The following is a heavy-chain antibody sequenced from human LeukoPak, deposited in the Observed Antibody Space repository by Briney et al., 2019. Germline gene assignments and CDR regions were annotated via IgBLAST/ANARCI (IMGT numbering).Heavy chain of an antibody. V-gene: IGHV1-69*13. J-gene: IGHJ6*03. D-gene: IGHD2-2*02. CDR2: IIPIFGTA. Sequence: SVKVSCKASGGTFGSYAISWVRQAPGQGLEWMGGIIPIFGTANYAQKFQGRVTITADESTSTAYMELSSLRSEDTAVYYCARTLGYCSSTSCYNYYYYYMDVWGKGTTVTVSS. CDR1: GGTFGSYA. CDR3: ARTLGYCSSTSCYNYYYYYMDV.